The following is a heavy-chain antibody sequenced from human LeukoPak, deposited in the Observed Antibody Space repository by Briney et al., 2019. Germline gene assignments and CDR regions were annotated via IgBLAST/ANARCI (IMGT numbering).Heavy chain of an antibody. CDR1: GGSISKYY. J-gene: IGHJ4*02. CDR2: IYYSGGT. D-gene: IGHD3-22*01. V-gene: IGHV4-59*08. CDR3: ARSYYDSSGYYDY. Sequence: PSETLSLSCTVSGGSISKYYWSWIRQPPEKGLEWIGNIYYSGGTNYNPSLKSRITISVDTFENQFSLNLTSVTAAGTAIYYCARSYYDSSGYYDYWGQGTLVTVSS.